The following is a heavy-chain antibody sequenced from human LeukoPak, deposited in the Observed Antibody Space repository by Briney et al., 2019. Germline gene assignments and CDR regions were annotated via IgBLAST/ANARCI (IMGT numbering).Heavy chain of an antibody. CDR3: ARDGPLLRSKRGYYYYMDV. V-gene: IGHV7-4-1*02. Sequence: ASVKVSCKASGYTFTSYAMNWVRQAPGQGLEWMGWINTNTGNPTYAQGFTGRFVFSLDTSVSTAYLQISSLKAEDTAVYYCARDGPLLRSKRGYYYYMDVWGKGTTVTVSS. J-gene: IGHJ6*03. D-gene: IGHD1-26*01. CDR1: GYTFTSYA. CDR2: INTNTGNP.